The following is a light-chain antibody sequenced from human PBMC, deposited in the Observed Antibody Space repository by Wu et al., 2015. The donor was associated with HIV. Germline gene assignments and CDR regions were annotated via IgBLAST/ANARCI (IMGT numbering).Light chain of an antibody. Sequence: EIVLTQSPAILSLSPGERATLSCRASQSISSYLAWYQQKAGQSPRLLIYDASNRATGIPPRFSGSGSGTDFTLTISSLEPEDFAVYYCQQRSNWPPMYTFGQGTKLEI. V-gene: IGKV3-11*01. J-gene: IGKJ2*01. CDR3: QQRSNWPPMYT. CDR1: QSISSY. CDR2: DAS.